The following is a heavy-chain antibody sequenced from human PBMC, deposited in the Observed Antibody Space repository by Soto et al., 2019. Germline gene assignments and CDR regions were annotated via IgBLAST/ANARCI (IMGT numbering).Heavy chain of an antibody. D-gene: IGHD2-15*01. Sequence: EVQLVESGGGLVKPGGSLRLSCAASGFTFSSYSMNWVRQAPGKGLEWVSSISSSSSYIYYADSVKGRFTISRDNAKNSLYLQMNSLRAEDTAVYYCARDPGYCSGGSCYGFDYCGQGTLVTVSS. J-gene: IGHJ4*02. CDR2: ISSSSSYI. CDR3: ARDPGYCSGGSCYGFDY. CDR1: GFTFSSYS. V-gene: IGHV3-21*01.